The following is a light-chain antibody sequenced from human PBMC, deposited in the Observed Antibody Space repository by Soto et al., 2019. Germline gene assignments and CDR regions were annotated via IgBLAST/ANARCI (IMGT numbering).Light chain of an antibody. CDR3: QQYKTYPT. CDR2: DSS. V-gene: IGKV1-5*01. J-gene: IGKJ1*01. CDR1: QSVSSW. Sequence: DIQMTQSPSTLSASVGDRVTITCRASQSVSSWLAWYQQKPGKAPKVLISDSSRLESGVPSRFTGSGSGTEFTLTISSLQPDDFATYHCQQYKTYPTVGQGTKVEIK.